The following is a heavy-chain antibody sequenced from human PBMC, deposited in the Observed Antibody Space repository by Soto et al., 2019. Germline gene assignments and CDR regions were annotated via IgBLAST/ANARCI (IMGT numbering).Heavy chain of an antibody. V-gene: IGHV3-23*01. D-gene: IGHD6-19*01. J-gene: IGHJ4*02. Sequence: GGSLRLSCAASGFTFSSYAMSWVRQAPGKGLEWVSPISGSGGSTYYADSVKGRFTISRDNAKNTLYLQMSSLRAEDTAVYYCIRGASGWKGVDYWGQGSLVTVSS. CDR3: IRGASGWKGVDY. CDR2: ISGSGGST. CDR1: GFTFSSYA.